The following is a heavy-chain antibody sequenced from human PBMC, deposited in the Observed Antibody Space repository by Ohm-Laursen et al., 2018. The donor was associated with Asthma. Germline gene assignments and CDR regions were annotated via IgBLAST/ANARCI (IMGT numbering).Heavy chain of an antibody. D-gene: IGHD6-19*01. Sequence: SLRLSCTASGFTFGDYAVSWFRQAPGKGLEWVSYIRSKTYGGTTEYAASVKGRFTISRDDSKSIAYLQMNSLKTEDTAVYYCTRGSGWYYFDYWGQGTLVTVSS. V-gene: IGHV3-49*03. J-gene: IGHJ4*02. CDR1: GFTFGDYA. CDR2: IRSKTYGGTT. CDR3: TRGSGWYYFDY.